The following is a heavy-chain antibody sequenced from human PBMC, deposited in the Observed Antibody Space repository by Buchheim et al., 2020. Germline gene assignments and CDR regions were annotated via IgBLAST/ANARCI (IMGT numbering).Heavy chain of an antibody. CDR3: AREPLLSSSPLFDY. CDR1: GGSVSSGDYY. J-gene: IGHJ4*02. V-gene: IGHV4-61*08. D-gene: IGHD6-6*01. CDR2: IPYSGST. Sequence: QVQLQESGPGLVKPSETLSLTCTVSGGSVSSGDYYWSWIRQPPGKGLEWIGYIPYSGSTNYNPSLKSRVTFSVDTYQNQFSLNLRSVTAADTAVYYCAREPLLSSSPLFDYWGQGTL.